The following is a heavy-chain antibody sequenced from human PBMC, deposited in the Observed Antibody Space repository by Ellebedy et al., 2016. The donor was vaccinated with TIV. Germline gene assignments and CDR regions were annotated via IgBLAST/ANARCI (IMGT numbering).Heavy chain of an antibody. CDR2: FGGYGETK. J-gene: IGHJ6*02. CDR3: AKVSLWRFNDYYYAMDV. Sequence: GESLKISCAASGFLFSDYAMNWVRQAPGKGLEWGEGFGGYGETKIFAYSVQGRFTVSRDNSKNTLYLQLNSLRVEDTAVYYCAKVSLWRFNDYYYAMDVWGQGTTVTVSS. V-gene: IGHV3-23*01. CDR1: GFLFSDYA. D-gene: IGHD3-16*02.